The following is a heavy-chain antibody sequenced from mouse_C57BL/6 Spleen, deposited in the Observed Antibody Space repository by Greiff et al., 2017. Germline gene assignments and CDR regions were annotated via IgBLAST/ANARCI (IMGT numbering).Heavy chain of an antibody. CDR2: IRNKANGYTT. J-gene: IGHJ1*03. CDR3: ARYIYYDYDDWYFDV. Sequence: EVMLVESGGGLVQPGGSLSLSCAASGFTFTDYYMSWVRQPPGKALEWLGFIRNKANGYTTEYSASVKGRFTISRDNSQSILYLQMNALRAEDSATYYCARYIYYDYDDWYFDVWGTGTTVTVSS. D-gene: IGHD2-4*01. CDR1: GFTFTDYY. V-gene: IGHV7-3*01.